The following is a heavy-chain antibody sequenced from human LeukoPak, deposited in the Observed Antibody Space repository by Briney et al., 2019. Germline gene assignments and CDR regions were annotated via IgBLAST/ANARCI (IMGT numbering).Heavy chain of an antibody. Sequence: SETLSLTCTVSGGSISSSSYYWGWIRQPPGKGLEWIGSIYYSGSTYYNPSLKSRVTISVDTSKNQCSLKLRSVTAADTAVYYCARVGGITMIVVLITDAFDIWGQGTMVTVSS. CDR3: ARVGGITMIVVLITDAFDI. V-gene: IGHV4-39*07. D-gene: IGHD3-22*01. CDR2: IYYSGST. CDR1: GGSISSSSYY. J-gene: IGHJ3*02.